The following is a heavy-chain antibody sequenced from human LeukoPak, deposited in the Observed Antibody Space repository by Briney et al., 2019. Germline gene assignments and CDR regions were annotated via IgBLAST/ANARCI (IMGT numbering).Heavy chain of an antibody. V-gene: IGHV3-30*05. J-gene: IGHJ4*02. CDR1: GFTFRSYR. CDR2: ISYDGSNK. CDR3: AKDHGGYEDCFDF. Sequence: PGRSLRLSYAASGFTFRSYRMLCVGQAPGKTREGVAFISYDGSNKYYAASVKGRFTISRDNSKNTLSLQMNSLRAEDTAVYYCAKDHGGYEDCFDFWGQGPLALVSS. D-gene: IGHD5-12*01.